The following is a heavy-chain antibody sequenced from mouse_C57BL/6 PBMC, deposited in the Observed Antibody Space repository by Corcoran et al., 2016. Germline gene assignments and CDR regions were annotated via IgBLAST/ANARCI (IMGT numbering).Heavy chain of an antibody. Sequence: EVQLQQSGPELVKPGASVKISCKASGYTLTDYYMNWVKQSHGKSLEWIGDINPNNGGTSYNQKFKGKATLTVDKSSSTAYMELRSLTSEDSAVYYCARSDDGYYEYYAMDYWGQGTSVTVSS. D-gene: IGHD2-3*01. J-gene: IGHJ4*01. CDR1: GYTLTDYY. CDR2: INPNNGGT. V-gene: IGHV1-26*01. CDR3: ARSDDGYYEYYAMDY.